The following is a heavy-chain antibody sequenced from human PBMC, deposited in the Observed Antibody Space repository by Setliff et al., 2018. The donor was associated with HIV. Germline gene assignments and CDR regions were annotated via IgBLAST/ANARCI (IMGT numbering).Heavy chain of an antibody. D-gene: IGHD3-10*01. CDR2: INDSGSI. V-gene: IGHV4-34*01. J-gene: IGHJ3*02. CDR3: ARGRGPMGGDAFDI. CDR1: GGSFSGYY. Sequence: SETLSLTCAVYGGSFSGYYWSWIRQPPGKGLEWIGEINDSGSINYNPSLKSRITISADASKNQFSLKLTSMIAADTAMFYCARGRGPMGGDAFDIWSQGTMVTVSS.